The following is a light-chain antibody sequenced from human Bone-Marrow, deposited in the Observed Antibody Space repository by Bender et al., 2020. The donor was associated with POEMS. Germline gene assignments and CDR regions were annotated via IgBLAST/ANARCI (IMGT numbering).Light chain of an antibody. V-gene: IGLV2-14*03. CDR3: SSYTDSSTQV. CDR2: EVT. Sequence: QSALTQPASMSASPGQSVTISCTGGHNDVGSYNYISWYQQHPGKAPNLIIFEVTNRPSGISDRFSGSKSGNTASLTISGLQSEDEAVYYCSSYTDSSTQVFGGGTKVTVL. CDR1: HNDVGSYNY. J-gene: IGLJ3*02.